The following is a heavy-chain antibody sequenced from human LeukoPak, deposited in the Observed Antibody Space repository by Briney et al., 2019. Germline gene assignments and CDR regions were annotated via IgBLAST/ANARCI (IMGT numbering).Heavy chain of an antibody. CDR1: GYTFTSYD. Sequence: ASVKVSCKASGYTFTSYDINWVRQAPGQGLEWMGWMNPNSGNTSYAQKFQGRVTMTRNTSISTAYMELSSLRSEDTAVYYCATSYDYGDYDDYWGQGTLVTVSS. D-gene: IGHD4-17*01. V-gene: IGHV1-8*01. CDR3: ATSYDYGDYDDY. J-gene: IGHJ4*02. CDR2: MNPNSGNT.